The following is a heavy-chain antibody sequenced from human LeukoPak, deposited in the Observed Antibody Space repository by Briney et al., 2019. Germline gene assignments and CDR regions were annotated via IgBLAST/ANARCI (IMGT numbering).Heavy chain of an antibody. CDR1: GFTFSSYS. CDR2: ISSSSSTI. Sequence: LSGGSLRLSCAASGFTFSSYSMKWVRQAPGKGLKWVSYISSSSSTIYYADSVKGRFTISRDNAKNSLYLQMNSLRDEDTAVYYCGIVPGHIHTPFGIDYWRQGTLATVSS. CDR3: GIVPGHIHTPFGIDY. J-gene: IGHJ4*02. D-gene: IGHD1-14*01. V-gene: IGHV3-48*02.